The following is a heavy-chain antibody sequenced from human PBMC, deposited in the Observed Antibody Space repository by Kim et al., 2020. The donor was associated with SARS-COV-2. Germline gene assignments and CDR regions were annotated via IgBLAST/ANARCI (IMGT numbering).Heavy chain of an antibody. CDR1: GFTFSAYD. D-gene: IGHD3-16*01. CDR2: ITKSSTTI. CDR3: VRDRMGGAFDM. J-gene: IGHJ3*02. Sequence: GGSLRLSCATSGFTFSAYDMNWVRQAPGKGLEWLSFITKSSTTIYYADSVEGRFTISRDNAKNSLVLQMNSLRDEDTALYYCVRDRMGGAFDMWGQGTMVTVSS. V-gene: IGHV3-48*02.